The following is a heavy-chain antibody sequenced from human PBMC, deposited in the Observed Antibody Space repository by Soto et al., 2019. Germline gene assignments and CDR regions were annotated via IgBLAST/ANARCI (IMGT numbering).Heavy chain of an antibody. J-gene: IGHJ4*02. Sequence: GWSLRLACASSGFTFISNALAWVRQAPGKGLEWVSTISGSGSKLHYADSVKGRFTISRDSSRDTLYLQMNSLRAEDTAIYYCARQSLSGYFDSWGQGALVTVSS. V-gene: IGHV3-23*01. CDR1: GFTFISNA. CDR3: ARQSLSGYFDS. CDR2: ISGSGSKL. D-gene: IGHD3-10*01.